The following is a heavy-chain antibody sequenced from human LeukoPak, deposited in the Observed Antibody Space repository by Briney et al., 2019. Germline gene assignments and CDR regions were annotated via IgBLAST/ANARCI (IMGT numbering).Heavy chain of an antibody. CDR2: IKSKTDGGTT. CDR1: GFTFSNAW. Sequence: PGGSLRLSCAASGFTFSNAWMSWVRQAPGKGLEWVGRIKSKTDGGTTDYAAPVKGRFTISRDDSKNTLYLQMNSLRAEDTALYYCAKVIVPDFNDYVWYFQKWGQGTLVTVSS. V-gene: IGHV3-15*01. CDR3: AKVIVPDFNDYVWYFQK. D-gene: IGHD3-16*01. J-gene: IGHJ1*01.